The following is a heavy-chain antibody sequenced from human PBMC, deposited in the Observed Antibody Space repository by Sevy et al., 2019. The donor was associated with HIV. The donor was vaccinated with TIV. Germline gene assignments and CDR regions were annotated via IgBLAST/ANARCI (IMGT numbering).Heavy chain of an antibody. CDR1: GFTFSSYA. D-gene: IGHD2-2*02. J-gene: IGHJ6*02. CDR2: ISGSGGST. Sequence: GGSLRLSCAASGFTFSSYAMSWVRQAPGKGLEWVSAISGSGGSTYYADSVKGRFTISRDNSKNTLYLQMNSLRAEDTDVYYCAKEGSLGYCSSTSCYTGLYGMDVWGQGTTVTVSS. V-gene: IGHV3-23*01. CDR3: AKEGSLGYCSSTSCYTGLYGMDV.